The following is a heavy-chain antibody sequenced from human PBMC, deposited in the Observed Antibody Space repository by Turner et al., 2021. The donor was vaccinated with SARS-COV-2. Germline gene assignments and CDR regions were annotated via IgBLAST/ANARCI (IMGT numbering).Heavy chain of an antibody. D-gene: IGHD2-15*01. V-gene: IGHV3-66*03. CDR3: AKNPGPYCSGGSCYSGELDY. CDR1: GFTVSSNY. Sequence: EVQLVESGGGLIQPGGSLRLSCAASGFTVSSNYMSWVRQAPGKGLEWVSVIYSGGSTFYADSVKGRFTISRDNSKNTLYLQMNSLRAEDTAVYYCAKNPGPYCSGGSCYSGELDYWGQGTLVTVSS. CDR2: IYSGGST. J-gene: IGHJ4*02.